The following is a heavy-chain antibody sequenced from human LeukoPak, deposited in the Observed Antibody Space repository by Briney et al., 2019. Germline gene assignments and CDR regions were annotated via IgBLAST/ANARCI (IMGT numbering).Heavy chain of an antibody. CDR3: AKDGRYSGYDFAES. J-gene: IGHJ5*02. CDR2: LTGSGHQI. D-gene: IGHD5-12*01. Sequence: GSLRLSGTASGFTFNNFAMSWVRQAPGEGLEWLASLTGSGHQIYYADSVKGRFTISRDNSENTLYLDMNNLRAEDTAIYYCAKDGRYSGYDFAESWGQGTLVTVSS. V-gene: IGHV3-23*01. CDR1: GFTFNNFA.